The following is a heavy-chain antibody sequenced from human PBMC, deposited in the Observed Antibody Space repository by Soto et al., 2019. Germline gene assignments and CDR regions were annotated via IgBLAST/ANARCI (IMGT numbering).Heavy chain of an antibody. J-gene: IGHJ3*02. Sequence: GASVKVSCTVSGYTLTGLSMHWVRQAPGKGLEWMGGFDPEDGETIYAQKFQGRVTMTEDTSTDTAYMELSSLRSEDTAVYYCATTLSSSGYYFGDAFDIWGQGTMVTVSS. CDR2: FDPEDGET. D-gene: IGHD3-22*01. V-gene: IGHV1-24*01. CDR3: ATTLSSSGYYFGDAFDI. CDR1: GYTLTGLS.